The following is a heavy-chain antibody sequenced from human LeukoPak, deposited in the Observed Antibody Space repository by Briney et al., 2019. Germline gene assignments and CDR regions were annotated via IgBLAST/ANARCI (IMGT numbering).Heavy chain of an antibody. J-gene: IGHJ4*02. D-gene: IGHD2-21*02. CDR2: MNPNSGDT. CDR1: GYTFTSYD. V-gene: IGHV1-8*01. Sequence: ASVKVSCKASGYTFTSYDINWVRQATGQGLEWMGWMNPNSGDTGYAKKFQGRVTMTRNTSISTAYMELSSLRSEDTAVYYCARGRGAYCGGDCSYFDYWGQGTLVTVSS. CDR3: ARGRGAYCGGDCSYFDY.